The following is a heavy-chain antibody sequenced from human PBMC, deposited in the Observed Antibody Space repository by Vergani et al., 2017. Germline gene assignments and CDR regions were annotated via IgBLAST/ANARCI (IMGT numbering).Heavy chain of an antibody. V-gene: IGHV3-23*01. D-gene: IGHD2/OR15-2a*01. Sequence: EVHLLESGGGQVEAGGSLRLSCVASGFTFSNSAMSWVRQTSGKVLEWVSAISGHGDRTYYADSVKGRFTISRDNSKNTVYLQMNSVKAEDRATYYCAREERGNTSPFVCDWGQGTLVTV. CDR2: ISGHGDRT. CDR1: GFTFSNSA. J-gene: IGHJ4*02. CDR3: AREERGNTSPFVCD.